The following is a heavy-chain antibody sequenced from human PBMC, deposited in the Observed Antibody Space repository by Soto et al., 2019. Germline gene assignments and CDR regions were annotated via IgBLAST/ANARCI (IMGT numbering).Heavy chain of an antibody. Sequence: SLRLSCASSGFTFSSCAMHWVRQAPGKGLEWVAVISYDGSNKYYADSVKGRFTISRDNSKNTLYLQMNSLRAEDTAVYYCTVAGQFDYWGQGTLVTVSS. V-gene: IGHV3-30-3*01. D-gene: IGHD6-19*01. J-gene: IGHJ4*02. CDR3: TVAGQFDY. CDR1: GFTFSSCA. CDR2: ISYDGSNK.